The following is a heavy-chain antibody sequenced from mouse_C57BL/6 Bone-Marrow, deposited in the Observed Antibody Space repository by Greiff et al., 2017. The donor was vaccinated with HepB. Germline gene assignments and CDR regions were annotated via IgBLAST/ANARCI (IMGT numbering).Heavy chain of an antibody. Sequence: EVQLVESGAELVRPGASVKLSCTASGFNIKDDYMHWVKQRPEQGLEWIGWIDPENGDTEYASKFQGKATITADTSSNTAYLQLSSLTSEDTAVYYCTTRWPPFAYWGQGTLVTVSA. CDR2: IDPENGDT. D-gene: IGHD2-3*01. V-gene: IGHV14-4*01. J-gene: IGHJ3*01. CDR1: GFNIKDDY. CDR3: TTRWPPFAY.